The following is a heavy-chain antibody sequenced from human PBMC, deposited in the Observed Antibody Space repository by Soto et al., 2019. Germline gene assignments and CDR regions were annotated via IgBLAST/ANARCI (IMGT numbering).Heavy chain of an antibody. CDR2: ISAYNGNT. CDR1: GYTFTSYG. D-gene: IGHD3-22*01. V-gene: IGHV1-18*01. J-gene: IGHJ4*02. Sequence: ASVKVSFKASGYTFTSYGISWVRQAPGQGLEWMGWISAYNGNTNYAQKLQGRVTMTTDTSTSTAYMELRSLRSDDTAVYYCARLHYYDSSGYNDYWGQGTLVTVSS. CDR3: ARLHYYDSSGYNDY.